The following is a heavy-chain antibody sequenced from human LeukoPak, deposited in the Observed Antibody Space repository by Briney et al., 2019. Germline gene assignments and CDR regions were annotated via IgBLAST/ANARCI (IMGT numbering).Heavy chain of an antibody. Sequence: GGSLRLSCAASGFTFSRYWMHWVRQAPGKGLVWVSRINSDGSYTSYADFVKGRFTISRDKSKNTLYFQLNSLRAEDTAVYYCARTRGTYYFDYWGQGALVTVSS. J-gene: IGHJ4*02. CDR1: GFTFSRYW. CDR2: INSDGSYT. V-gene: IGHV3-74*01. CDR3: ARTRGTYYFDY.